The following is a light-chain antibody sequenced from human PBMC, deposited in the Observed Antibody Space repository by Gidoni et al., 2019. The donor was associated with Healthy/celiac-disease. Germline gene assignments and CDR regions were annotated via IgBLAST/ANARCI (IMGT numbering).Light chain of an antibody. CDR3: QQYYSTPCS. CDR1: QSVLYSSNNKNY. Sequence: DIVMTQSPDSLAVSLGERATINCKSSQSVLYSSNNKNYLAWYQQKPGQPPKLLIYWASTRESGVPGRFSGSGSGTDFTLTISSLQAEDVAVYYCQQYYSTPCSFGQGTKLEIK. V-gene: IGKV4-1*01. J-gene: IGKJ2*04. CDR2: WAS.